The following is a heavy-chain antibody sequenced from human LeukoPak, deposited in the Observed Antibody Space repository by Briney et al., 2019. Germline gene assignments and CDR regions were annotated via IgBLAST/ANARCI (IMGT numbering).Heavy chain of an antibody. CDR1: GGSISSYY. D-gene: IGHD2-15*01. V-gene: IGHV4-59*01. Sequence: SETLSLTCTVSGGSISSYYWSWIRQPPGKGLEWIGYIYYSGSTNYNPSLKSRVTISVDTSKNQFSLKLSSVTAADTAVYYCARAQVAEYDYWGQGTLVTVSS. CDR3: ARAQVAEYDY. CDR2: IYYSGST. J-gene: IGHJ4*02.